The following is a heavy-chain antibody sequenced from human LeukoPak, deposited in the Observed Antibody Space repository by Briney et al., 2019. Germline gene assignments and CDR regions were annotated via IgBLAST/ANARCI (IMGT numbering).Heavy chain of an antibody. V-gene: IGHV3-11*01. D-gene: IGHD3-9*01. CDR1: GFTFSDYY. J-gene: IGHJ4*02. CDR2: ISSSGSTI. CDR3: AKDILSVGRGAHVSY. Sequence: GGSLRLSCAASGFTFSDYYMSWIRQAPGKGLEWVSYISSSGSTIYYADSVKGRFTISRDNSKNTLYLQMNSLRAEDTAVYYCAKDILSVGRGAHVSYWGQGTLVTVSS.